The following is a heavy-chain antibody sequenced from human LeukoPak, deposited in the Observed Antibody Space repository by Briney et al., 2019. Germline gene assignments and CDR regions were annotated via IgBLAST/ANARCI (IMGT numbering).Heavy chain of an antibody. CDR1: GDSIFTYY. Sequence: PSETLSLTCTVSGDSIFTYYWSWIRQPPGKGLEWIGYIYYSGSTNYNPSLKSRVTISVDTSKNQFSLKLSSVTAADTAVYYCARGSTTVTVDYWGQGTLVTVSS. D-gene: IGHD4-17*01. V-gene: IGHV4-59*01. CDR2: IYYSGST. J-gene: IGHJ4*02. CDR3: ARGSTTVTVDY.